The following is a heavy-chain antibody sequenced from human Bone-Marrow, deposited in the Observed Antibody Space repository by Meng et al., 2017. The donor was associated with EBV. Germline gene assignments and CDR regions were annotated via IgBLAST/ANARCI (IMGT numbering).Heavy chain of an antibody. CDR3: ASESGRGFTPDY. V-gene: IGHV1-69*01. Sequence: QVQLLKSGAEVKKPGSSVKVSCRTSGGTFRSDAVSWVRQAPGQGLEWMGGLIPMVGAPHYAQKFQGRVTIIADESTSTHSMELYSLRSEDTAMYYCASESGRGFTPDYWGQGTLVTVSS. CDR2: LIPMVGAP. D-gene: IGHD3-10*01. CDR1: GGTFRSDA. J-gene: IGHJ4*02.